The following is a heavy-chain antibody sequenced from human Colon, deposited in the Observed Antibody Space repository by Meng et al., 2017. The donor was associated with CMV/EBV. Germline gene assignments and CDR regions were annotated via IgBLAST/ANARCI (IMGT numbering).Heavy chain of an antibody. CDR1: GFSLSNYG. D-gene: IGHD6-13*01. V-gene: IGHV3-23*01. CDR2: IGGSGGRS. Sequence: GESLTISCPASGFSLSNYGVTWVRQAPGKGLEWVSGIGGSGGRSYYTDSVKGRFTISRDNSKNRLYLQMNSLRGEDTAIYYCANLLRISGAEGYWGQGTLVTVSS. J-gene: IGHJ4*02. CDR3: ANLLRISGAEGY.